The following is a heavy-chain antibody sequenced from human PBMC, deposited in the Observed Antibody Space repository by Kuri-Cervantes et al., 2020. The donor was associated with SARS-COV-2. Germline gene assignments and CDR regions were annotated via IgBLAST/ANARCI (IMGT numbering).Heavy chain of an antibody. CDR2: INHSGST. CDR3: ARRRGYSGYVDRPSYFDY. Sequence: GSLRLSCAVYGGSFSGYYWSWIRQPPGTGQEWIGEINHSGSTNYNPSLKRRVTISVDTSKNQFSLKLSSVTAADTAVYYCARRRGYSGYVDRPSYFDYWGQGTLVTVSS. J-gene: IGHJ4*02. D-gene: IGHD5-12*01. CDR1: GGSFSGYY. V-gene: IGHV4-34*01.